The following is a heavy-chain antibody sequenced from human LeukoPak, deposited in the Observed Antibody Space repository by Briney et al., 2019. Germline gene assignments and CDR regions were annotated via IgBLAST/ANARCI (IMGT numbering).Heavy chain of an antibody. CDR3: ARDGVMGSGYTAMGKNAFDI. CDR1: GGSFSGYY. V-gene: IGHV4-34*01. J-gene: IGHJ3*02. Sequence: PSETLSLTCAVYGGSFSGYYWSWIRQPPGKGLEWIGEINHSGSTNYNPSLKSRVTISVDTSKNQFSLKLSSMTAADTAVYYCARDGVMGSGYTAMGKNAFDIWGQGTMVTVSS. D-gene: IGHD5-18*01. CDR2: INHSGST.